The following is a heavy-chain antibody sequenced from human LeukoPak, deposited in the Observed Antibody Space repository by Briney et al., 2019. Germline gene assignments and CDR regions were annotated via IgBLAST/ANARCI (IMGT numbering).Heavy chain of an antibody. CDR1: GGSFSGYY. CDR3: ARDRGRGLGRIAATGYFDY. Sequence: SETLSLTCAVYGGSFSGYYWSWIRQPPGKGLEWIGEINHSGSTYYNPSLKSRVTISADTSKNQFSLKLSSVTAADTAVYCARDRGRGLGRIAATGYFDYWGQGTLVTVSS. CDR2: INHSGST. J-gene: IGHJ4*02. V-gene: IGHV4-34*01. D-gene: IGHD6-13*01.